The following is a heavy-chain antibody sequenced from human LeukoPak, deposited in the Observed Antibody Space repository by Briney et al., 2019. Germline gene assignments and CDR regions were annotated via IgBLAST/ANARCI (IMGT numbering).Heavy chain of an antibody. D-gene: IGHD4-23*01. CDR2: ISSSGRAI. J-gene: IGHJ4*02. CDR3: ARCPRWAHFDY. CDR1: GFTFSSYE. V-gene: IGHV3-48*03. Sequence: PGGSLRLSCAGSGFTFSSYEMNWVRQAPGKGLEWVSYISSSGRAIYYADSVKGRFTVSRGNAKNSLYLQMNSLRAEDTAVCYCARCPRWAHFDYWGQGTLVTVSS.